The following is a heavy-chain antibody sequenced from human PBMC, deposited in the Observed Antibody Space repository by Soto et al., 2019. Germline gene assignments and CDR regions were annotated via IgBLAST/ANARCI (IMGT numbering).Heavy chain of an antibody. V-gene: IGHV3-23*01. D-gene: IGHD2-2*02. J-gene: IGHJ6*02. CDR3: AKGLRGEYQLIYPYYYYYGIDV. CDR2: ISGSGGST. Sequence: PGGSLSLSCATSGFTFSSYAMSWVRQAPGKGLEWVSAISGSGGSTYYADSVKGRFTISRDNSKNTLYLQMNSLRAEDTAVYYCAKGLRGEYQLIYPYYYYYGIDVWGPGTPVTVSS. CDR1: GFTFSSYA.